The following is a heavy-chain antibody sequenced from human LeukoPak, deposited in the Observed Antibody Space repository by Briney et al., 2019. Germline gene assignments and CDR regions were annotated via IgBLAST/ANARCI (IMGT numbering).Heavy chain of an antibody. V-gene: IGHV1-18*01. Sequence: ASVKVSCKASGYIFTSYGISWVRQAPGQGLEWMRWISAYNGNTNHAQNFQGRVTVTTETSTSTAYMELRSLRSDDTAVYYCARDRGTYYDFWSGYHYWGQGTLVTVSS. CDR2: ISAYNGNT. D-gene: IGHD3-3*01. CDR3: ARDRGTYYDFWSGYHY. CDR1: GYIFTSYG. J-gene: IGHJ4*02.